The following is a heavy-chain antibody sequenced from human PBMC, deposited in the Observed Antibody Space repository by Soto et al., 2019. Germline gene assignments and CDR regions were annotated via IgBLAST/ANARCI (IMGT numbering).Heavy chain of an antibody. J-gene: IGHJ6*02. Sequence: PSETLSLTCTVSCGSISSYYWSWIRQPPGKGLEWIEYIYYSGSTNYNPSLKSRVTISVDTSKNQFSLKLSSVTAADTAVYYCARDTPWSGYYYYGMDVWGQGTTVTVSS. V-gene: IGHV4-59*01. CDR3: ARDTPWSGYYYYGMDV. D-gene: IGHD2-15*01. CDR2: IYYSGST. CDR1: CGSISSYY.